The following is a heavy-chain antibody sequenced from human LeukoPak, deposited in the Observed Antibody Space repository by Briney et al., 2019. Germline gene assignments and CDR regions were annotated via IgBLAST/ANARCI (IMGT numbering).Heavy chain of an antibody. V-gene: IGHV3-30-3*01. Sequence: LGGSLRLSCAASGFTFISYAMHWVRQAPGKGLEWVAVISYDGSNKYYADSVKGRFTISRDNAKNSLYLQMNSLRAEDTAVYYCARSYSGYDFVNGYWGQGTLVTVSS. J-gene: IGHJ4*02. CDR2: ISYDGSNK. CDR1: GFTFISYA. CDR3: ARSYSGYDFVNGY. D-gene: IGHD5-12*01.